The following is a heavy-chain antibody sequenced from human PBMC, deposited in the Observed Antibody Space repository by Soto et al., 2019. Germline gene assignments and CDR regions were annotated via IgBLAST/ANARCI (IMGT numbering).Heavy chain of an antibody. D-gene: IGHD3-3*01. J-gene: IGHJ6*02. V-gene: IGHV4-39*01. CDR3: ARVTIFGGNYGMDV. CDR2: IYYSGST. CDR1: GGSISSSSYY. Sequence: PSEALSLTCTVSGGSISSSSYYWGWIRQPPGKGLEWIGRIYYSGSTYYNPPLKRRVTISVDTSKNQVSLKLSSVTAADTAVYYCARVTIFGGNYGMDVWGQGTTVTVSS.